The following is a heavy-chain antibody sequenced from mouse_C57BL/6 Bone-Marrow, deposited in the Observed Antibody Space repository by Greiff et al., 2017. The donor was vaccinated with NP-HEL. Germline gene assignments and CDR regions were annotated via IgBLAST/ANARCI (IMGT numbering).Heavy chain of an antibody. J-gene: IGHJ3*01. CDR3: ARDDGYYEVAY. V-gene: IGHV1-19*01. CDR1: GYTFTDYY. Sequence: VQLQQSGPVLVKPGASVKMSCKASGYTFTDYYMNWVKQSHGKSLEWIGVINPYNGGTSYNQKFKGKATLTVDKSSSTAYMELNSLTSEDSAVYYCARDDGYYEVAYWGQGTLVTVSA. CDR2: INPYNGGT. D-gene: IGHD2-3*01.